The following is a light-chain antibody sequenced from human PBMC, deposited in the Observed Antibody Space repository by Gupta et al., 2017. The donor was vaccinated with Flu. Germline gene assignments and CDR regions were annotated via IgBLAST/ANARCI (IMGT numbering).Light chain of an antibody. V-gene: IGLV5-45*02. Sequence: QAGLTQPSCFSTSPGASASLTCTLRSRINVGTYRIEWYQQKPGSPPQYLLRYKSDSDKQQGSGVPSRFSGSKAASADAGILLSPGLQSEDDDDYAGMIWHISGRVFGGGTKLTVL. CDR1: SRINVGTYR. J-gene: IGLJ3*02. CDR2: YKSDSDK. CDR3: MIWHISGRV.